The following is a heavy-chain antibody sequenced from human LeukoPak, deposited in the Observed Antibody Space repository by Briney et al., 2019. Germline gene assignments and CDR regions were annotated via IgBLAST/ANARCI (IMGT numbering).Heavy chain of an antibody. CDR2: ISAYNGNT. V-gene: IGHV1-18*01. CDR1: GYTFTSYG. CDR3: ARVVPAAMIYYYYGMDV. Sequence: ASVKVSCKASGYTFTSYGISWVRQAPGQGLEWMGWISAYNGNTNYAQKLQGRVTTTTDTSTSTAYMELRSLRSDDTAVYYCARVVPAAMIYYYYGMDVWGQGTTVTVSS. J-gene: IGHJ6*02. D-gene: IGHD2-2*01.